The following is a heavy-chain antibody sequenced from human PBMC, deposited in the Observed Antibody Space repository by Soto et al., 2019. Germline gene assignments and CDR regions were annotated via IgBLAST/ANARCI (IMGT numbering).Heavy chain of an antibody. CDR2: SRNQANGYST. CDR1: GFTLSDHY. D-gene: IGHD3-22*01. V-gene: IGHV3-72*01. Sequence: EVQLVESGGGLVQPGWSLRLSCSVSGFTLSDHYIDWVRQAPGKGLEWVGRSRNQANGYSTIYAASVKGRFTTSRDDSKNLVYLQMESLRTEDTAVYYCVRDTYFSDSSSYTRCFDFWGQGALVTVSS. CDR3: VRDTYFSDSSSYTRCFDF. J-gene: IGHJ4*02.